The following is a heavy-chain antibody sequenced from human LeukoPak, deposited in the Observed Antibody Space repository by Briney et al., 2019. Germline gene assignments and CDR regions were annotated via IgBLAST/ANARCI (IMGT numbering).Heavy chain of an antibody. V-gene: IGHV3-30*02. CDR3: AKADDGYCSATSCYGDH. Sequence: GGSLRLSCAASGFTFNSYGMHWVRQAPGKGLEWVAFIRYDGTNKYYADSVKGRFTISRDNSRNTLFLQMNSLRPEDTAVYYCAKADDGYCSATSCYGDHWGQGTLVTVSS. D-gene: IGHD2-2*03. J-gene: IGHJ4*02. CDR2: IRYDGTNK. CDR1: GFTFNSYG.